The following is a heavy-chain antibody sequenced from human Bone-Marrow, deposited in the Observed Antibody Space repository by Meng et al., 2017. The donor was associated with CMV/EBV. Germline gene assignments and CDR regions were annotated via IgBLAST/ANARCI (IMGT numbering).Heavy chain of an antibody. CDR2: ISETGGGT. D-gene: IGHD1-7*01. CDR3: AKQGIGTHDY. J-gene: IGHJ4*02. V-gene: IGHV3-23*01. CDR1: GFTFSSYP. Sequence: GGSLRLSCAASGFTFSSYPMTWVRQAPGKGLEWVSSISETGGGTYYADSVKGRFTISRDNSKNTLYLQMFSLRADDTAIYYCAKQGIGTHDYWGQGNLVTFSS.